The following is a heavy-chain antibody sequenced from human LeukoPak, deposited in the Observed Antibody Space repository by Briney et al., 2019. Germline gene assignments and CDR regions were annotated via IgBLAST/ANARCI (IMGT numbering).Heavy chain of an antibody. D-gene: IGHD3-22*01. CDR1: GYTFTGYY. V-gene: IGHV1-2*02. CDR2: INPNSGGT. Sequence: ASVKVSCKASGYTFTGYYMHWVRQAPGQGLEWMGWINPNSGGTNYAQKFQGRVTMTRDTSISTAYMELRSLRSDDTAVYYCARDGSDSSGYFGIRDYWGQGTLVTVSS. CDR3: ARDGSDSSGYFGIRDY. J-gene: IGHJ4*02.